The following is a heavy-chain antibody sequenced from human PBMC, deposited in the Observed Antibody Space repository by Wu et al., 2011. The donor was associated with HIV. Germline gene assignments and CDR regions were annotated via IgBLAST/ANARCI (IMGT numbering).Heavy chain of an antibody. J-gene: IGHJ3*02. CDR1: GYIFTGYY. D-gene: IGHD2-21*02. CDR2: INPNFGGT. Sequence: QVQLVQSGAELKKPGASVKVPCKASGYIFTGYYMHWVRQAPGQGLEWMGWINPNFGGTNYAQKFQGRVTMTRDTSISTVYLQLSGLRSDDTAVYYCARERCPSNKDCFGTFDIVGQGTKVTVSS. V-gene: IGHV1-2*02. CDR3: ARERCPSNKDCFGTFDI.